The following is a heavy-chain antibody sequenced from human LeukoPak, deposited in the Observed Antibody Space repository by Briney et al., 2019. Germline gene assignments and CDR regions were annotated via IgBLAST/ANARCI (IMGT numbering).Heavy chain of an antibody. CDR1: GGSLSGFC. D-gene: IGHD1-7*01. V-gene: IGHV4-59*01. Sequence: SETLSLTCTVSGGSLSGFCWSWIRQPPGKGLEWIGYIYYSGSTNYNPSLKSRVTISVDTSKNQFSLKLSSVTAADTAVYHCARDNWNYGSSMDVWGQGTTVTVSS. CDR2: IYYSGST. J-gene: IGHJ6*02. CDR3: ARDNWNYGSSMDV.